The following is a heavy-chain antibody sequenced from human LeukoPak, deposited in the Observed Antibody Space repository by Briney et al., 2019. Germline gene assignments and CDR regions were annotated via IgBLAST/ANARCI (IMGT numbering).Heavy chain of an antibody. Sequence: GRSLRLSCAASGFTVSSNYMSWVRQAPGKGLEWVSVIYSGGSTYYTDSVKGRFTISRHNSQNTLFLQMNSLRAEDTAVYYCARVGGLDAFDIWGQGTMVTVSS. CDR3: ARVGGLDAFDI. V-gene: IGHV3-53*04. CDR2: IYSGGST. CDR1: GFTVSSNY. J-gene: IGHJ3*02. D-gene: IGHD1-26*01.